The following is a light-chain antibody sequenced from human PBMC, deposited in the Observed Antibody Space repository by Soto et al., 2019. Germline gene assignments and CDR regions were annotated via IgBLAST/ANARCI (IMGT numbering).Light chain of an antibody. CDR1: QSISNN. V-gene: IGKV3-15*01. CDR3: QQYHNSPNT. Sequence: EIVMTQSPATLSVSPGEGATLSCRASQSISNNLAWYQQKPGEAPRLLIYGASTRATGIPARFSGSGSGTEFTLTITSLQSEDFAAYCCQQYHNSPNTFGQGTKVEIK. CDR2: GAS. J-gene: IGKJ1*01.